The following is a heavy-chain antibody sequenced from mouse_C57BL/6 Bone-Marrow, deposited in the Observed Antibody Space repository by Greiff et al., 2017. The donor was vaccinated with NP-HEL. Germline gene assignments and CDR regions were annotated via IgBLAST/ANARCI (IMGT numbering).Heavy chain of an antibody. J-gene: IGHJ2*01. D-gene: IGHD2-2*01. CDR2: ISDGGSYT. CDR3: ARGSRMGLDY. CDR1: GFTFSSYA. V-gene: IGHV5-4*01. Sequence: EVQLVESGGGLVKPGGSLKLSCAASGFTFSSYAMSWVRQTPEKRLEWVATISDGGSYTYYPDNVKGRFTISRDNAKNNLYLQMSHLKSEDTAMYYCARGSRMGLDYWGQGTTLTVSS.